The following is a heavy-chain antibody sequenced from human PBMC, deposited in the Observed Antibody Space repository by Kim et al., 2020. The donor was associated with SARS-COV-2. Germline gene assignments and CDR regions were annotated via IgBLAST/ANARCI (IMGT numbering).Heavy chain of an antibody. V-gene: IGHV3-21*01. J-gene: IGHJ6*02. CDR3: ARDRGYCSSTSCYGLRGDYYYYYGMDV. Sequence: GGSLRLSCAASGFTFSSYSMNWVRQAPGKGLEWVSSISSSSSYIYYADSVKGRFTISRDNAKNSLYLQMNSLRAEDTAVYYCARDRGYCSSTSCYGLRGDYYYYYGMDVWGQGTTVTVSS. CDR1: GFTFSSYS. CDR2: ISSSSSYI. D-gene: IGHD2-2*01.